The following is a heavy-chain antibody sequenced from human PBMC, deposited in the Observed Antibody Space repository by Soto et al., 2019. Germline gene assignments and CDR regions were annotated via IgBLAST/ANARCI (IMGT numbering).Heavy chain of an antibody. CDR2: FDPEDGET. CDR1: GYTLTELS. Sequence: GASVKVSCKVSGYTLTELSMHWVRQAPGKGLEWMGGFDPEDGETIYAQKFQGRVTMTEDTSTDTAYMELSSLRSEDTAVYYCATVLYQSDWFDPWGQGTLVTVSS. V-gene: IGHV1-24*01. D-gene: IGHD2-15*01. CDR3: ATVLYQSDWFDP. J-gene: IGHJ5*02.